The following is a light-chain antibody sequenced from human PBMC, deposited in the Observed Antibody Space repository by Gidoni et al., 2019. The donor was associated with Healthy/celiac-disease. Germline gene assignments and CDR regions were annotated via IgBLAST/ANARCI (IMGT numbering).Light chain of an antibody. CDR3: SSYTSSWV. CDR1: SSDVGGYNY. V-gene: IGLV2-14*01. J-gene: IGLJ3*02. CDR2: DVS. Sequence: QSALTQPASVSGSPGQSITLSCTGTSSDVGGYNYVSWYQQPPGKAPKLMIYDVSNRPSGVSNRFSGSKSGNTASLTISGLQAEDEADYYCSSYTSSWVFGGGTKLTVL.